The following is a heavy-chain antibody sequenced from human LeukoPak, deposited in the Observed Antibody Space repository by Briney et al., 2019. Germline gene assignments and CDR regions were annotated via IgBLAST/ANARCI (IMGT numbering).Heavy chain of an antibody. V-gene: IGHV1-24*01. CDR1: GYTXTELS. CDR2: FDPEDGET. J-gene: IGHJ4*02. CDR3: ATDPSRMTTFDY. Sequence: GASVKVSCKVSGYTXTELSMHWVRQAPGKGLDWMGGFDPEDGETIYAQKFQGRVTMTEDTSTDTAYMELSSLRSEDTAVYYCATDPSRMTTFDYWGQGTLVTVSS. D-gene: IGHD4-11*01.